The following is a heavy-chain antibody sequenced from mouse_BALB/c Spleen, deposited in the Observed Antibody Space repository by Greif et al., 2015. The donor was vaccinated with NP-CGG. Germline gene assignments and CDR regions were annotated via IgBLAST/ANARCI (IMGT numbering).Heavy chain of an antibody. CDR1: GFNIKDTY. CDR3: AVENDGYYEGIFFY. CDR2: IDPANGNT. Sequence: VQLQQSGAELVKPGASVKLSCTASGFNIKDTYMHWVKQRPEQGLEWIGRIDPANGNTKYDPKFQGKATITADTSSNTAYLQLSSLTSEDTAVYYCAVENDGYYEGIFFYWGQGTLVTVSA. D-gene: IGHD2-3*01. V-gene: IGHV14-3*02. J-gene: IGHJ3*01.